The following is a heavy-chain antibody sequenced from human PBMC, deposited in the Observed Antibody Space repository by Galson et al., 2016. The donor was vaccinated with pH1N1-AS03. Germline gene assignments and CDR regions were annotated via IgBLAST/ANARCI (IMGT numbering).Heavy chain of an antibody. J-gene: IGHJ4*02. Sequence: SLRLSCAASEFTFSIYHMSWVRQAPGKGLEWVSYINSRSDTIYYADSVKGRFTISRDNAKNSLNLQMSSLRDDDTAVYYCARDSGYGGTFDNWGQGALVTVSS. D-gene: IGHD5-12*01. V-gene: IGHV3-48*02. CDR1: EFTFSIYH. CDR2: INSRSDTI. CDR3: ARDSGYGGTFDN.